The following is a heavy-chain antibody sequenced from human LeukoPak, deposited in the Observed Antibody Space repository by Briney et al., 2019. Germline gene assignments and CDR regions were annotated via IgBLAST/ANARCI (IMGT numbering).Heavy chain of an antibody. D-gene: IGHD3-10*01. Sequence: SETLSLTCAVSGYSISRSNWWGWIRQPPGKGLEWIGYIYNTGTTYYNPSLKSRVTMSVDTSKNQFSLNLSSVTAADTAVYYCARDGYYYASGLYYYMDVWGKGTTVTISS. CDR3: ARDGYYYASGLYYYMDV. CDR2: IYNTGTT. CDR1: GYSISRSNW. V-gene: IGHV4-28*03. J-gene: IGHJ6*03.